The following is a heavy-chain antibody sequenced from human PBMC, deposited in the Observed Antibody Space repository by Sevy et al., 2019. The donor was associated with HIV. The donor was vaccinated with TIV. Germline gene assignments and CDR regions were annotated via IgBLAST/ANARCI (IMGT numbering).Heavy chain of an antibody. J-gene: IGHJ5*02. CDR3: ARYGTYCENVACYSYFDP. Sequence: ASVKVSCKASGGIFSSHSITWVRQAPGQGLEWVGRIIPLRDVRNYAQKFQDRVTITADTFTGTVYMELSSLRSEDTAVYYCARYGTYCENVACYSYFDPWGQGTLVTVSS. CDR1: GGIFSSHS. D-gene: IGHD2-21*01. V-gene: IGHV1-69*02. CDR2: IIPLRDVR.